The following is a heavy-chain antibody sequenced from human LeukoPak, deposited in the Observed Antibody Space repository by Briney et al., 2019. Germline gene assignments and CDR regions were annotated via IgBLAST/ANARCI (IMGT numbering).Heavy chain of an antibody. CDR3: ARGVTTSGWYYYFDY. J-gene: IGHJ4*02. CDR2: INHSGST. Sequence: SETLSLTCAVYGGSFSGYYWSWIRQPPGKGLEWIGEINHSGSTNYNPSLKSRVTISVDTSKNQFSLKLSSVTAADTAVYYCARGVTTSGWYYYFDYWGQGTLVTVSS. D-gene: IGHD6-19*01. V-gene: IGHV4-34*01. CDR1: GGSFSGYY.